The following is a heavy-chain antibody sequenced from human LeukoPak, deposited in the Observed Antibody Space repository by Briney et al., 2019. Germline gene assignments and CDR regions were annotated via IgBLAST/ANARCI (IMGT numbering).Heavy chain of an antibody. CDR2: IKQDGSEK. V-gene: IGHV3-7*03. D-gene: IGHD3-22*01. CDR1: GFTFSSYW. J-gene: IGHJ4*02. CDR3: ARGTNYYDSSGPLGY. Sequence: PGGSLRLSCAASGFTFSSYWMSWVRQAPGKGLEWVANIKQDGSEKYYVDSVKGRFTISRDNVKNSLYLQMNSLRAEDTAVYYCARGTNYYDSSGPLGYWGQGTLVTVSS.